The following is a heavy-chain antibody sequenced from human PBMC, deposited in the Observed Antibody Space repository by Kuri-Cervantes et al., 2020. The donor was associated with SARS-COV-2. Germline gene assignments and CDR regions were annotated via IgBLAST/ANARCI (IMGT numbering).Heavy chain of an antibody. CDR2: VHNSGST. J-gene: IGHJ4*01. CDR1: GASTTHHY. CDR3: AGASFGLVGACDY. D-gene: IGHD3/OR15-3a*01. Sequence: GSLRLSCTVSGASTTHHYWSWVRQPPGKGLEWIGYVHNSGSTSFSPSLRSRVTMSIDTSMSQFSLKLYSVTAADTAIYYCAGASFGLVGACDYWGHGTLVTVSS. V-gene: IGHV4-59*11.